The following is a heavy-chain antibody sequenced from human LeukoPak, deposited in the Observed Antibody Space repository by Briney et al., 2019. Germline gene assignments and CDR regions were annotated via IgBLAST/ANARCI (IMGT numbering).Heavy chain of an antibody. D-gene: IGHD6-13*01. CDR3: ARHPRAYAAAGTGQDDWFDP. CDR2: IYYSESA. V-gene: IGHV4-39*01. CDR1: GGSISSSSYY. Sequence: SETLSLNCTVSGGSISSSSYYWGWIRQPPGKGLEWIGSIYYSESADYNLSLKSRVTISLDMSKNQFSLKLSSVTAADTAVYYCARHPRAYAAAGTGQDDWFDPWGQGSLVTVSS. J-gene: IGHJ5*02.